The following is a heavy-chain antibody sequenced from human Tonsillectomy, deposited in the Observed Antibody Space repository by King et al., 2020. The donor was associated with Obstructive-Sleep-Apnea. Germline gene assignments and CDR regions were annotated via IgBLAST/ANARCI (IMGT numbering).Heavy chain of an antibody. J-gene: IGHJ2*01. V-gene: IGHV3-23*04. CDR3: AKGRGYNYPNWYFDF. Sequence: VQLVESGGGLVQPGGSLRLSCAASGFTFSSYAMSWVRQAPGKGLEWVSTISGIGGNTYYADSVKGRFTISRDNSKNTLYLQMNSLRAEDTAVYYCAKGRGYNYPNWYFDFWGRGTLVTVSS. CDR1: GFTFSSYA. D-gene: IGHD5-18*01. CDR2: ISGIGGNT.